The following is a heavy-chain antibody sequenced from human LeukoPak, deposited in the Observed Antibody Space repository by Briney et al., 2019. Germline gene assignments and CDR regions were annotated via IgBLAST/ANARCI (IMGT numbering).Heavy chain of an antibody. V-gene: IGHV1-46*01. CDR1: GYTFTSYY. CDR3: ARIRDGYNDAYDI. J-gene: IGHJ3*02. Sequence: GASVKVSCKASGYTFTSYYLHWVRQAPGQGLEWMAIINPSGADTRYAQKFQGRVTMTRHMSTSTVYMELSSLRSEDTAIYYCARIRDGYNDAYDIWGQGTVVTVPS. D-gene: IGHD5-24*01. CDR2: INPSGADT.